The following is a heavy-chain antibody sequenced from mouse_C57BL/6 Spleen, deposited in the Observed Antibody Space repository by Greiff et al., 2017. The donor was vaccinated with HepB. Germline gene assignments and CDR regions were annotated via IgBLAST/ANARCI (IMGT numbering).Heavy chain of an antibody. D-gene: IGHD2-4*01. Sequence: EVQLQQSGAELVGPGASVKLSCTASGFNIKDYYMHWVKQRPEQGLEWIGRIDPEDGDTEYAPKFQGKATMTADTSSNTAYLQLSSLTSEDTAVYYCTLYDYDSLDYWGQGTTLTVSS. CDR2: IDPEDGDT. CDR3: TLYDYDSLDY. J-gene: IGHJ2*01. V-gene: IGHV14-1*01. CDR1: GFNIKDYY.